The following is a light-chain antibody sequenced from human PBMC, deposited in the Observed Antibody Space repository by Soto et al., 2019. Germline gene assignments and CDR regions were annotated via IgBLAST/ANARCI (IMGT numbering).Light chain of an antibody. Sequence: QSVLTQPASVSGSPGQSITISCTGTSSDIGDYDYVSWYQHLPGKAPKLLIFDVTHRPSGVSDRFSGSKSGNTASLTISGVQAEDEGDYYCTSFAPGRIYVFGSGTKVTVL. CDR3: TSFAPGRIYV. V-gene: IGLV2-14*01. J-gene: IGLJ1*01. CDR1: SSDIGDYDY. CDR2: DVT.